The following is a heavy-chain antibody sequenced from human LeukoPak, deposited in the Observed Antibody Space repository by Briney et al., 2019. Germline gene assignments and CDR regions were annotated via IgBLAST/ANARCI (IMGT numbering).Heavy chain of an antibody. D-gene: IGHD2/OR15-2a*01. CDR2: ISYDGSNK. J-gene: IGHJ4*02. V-gene: IGHV3-30*04. Sequence: GGSLRLSCAASGFTFSSYAMHWVRQAPGKGLEWVAVISYDGSNKYYADSVKGRFTISRENSKNTLYLQMNSLRAEDTAVYYCAKDSAKKYDDYWGQGTLVTVSS. CDR3: AKDSAKKYDDY. CDR1: GFTFSSYA.